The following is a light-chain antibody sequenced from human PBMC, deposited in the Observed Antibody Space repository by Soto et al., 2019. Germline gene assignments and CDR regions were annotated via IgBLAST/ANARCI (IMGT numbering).Light chain of an antibody. J-gene: IGKJ4*01. CDR1: QSISRN. CDR2: ATS. CDR3: QQGYSPLLT. Sequence: EIQMTQSPSSLSASLGDRVTLTCRASQSISRNLNWYQVKPGKGPKLLIYATSTLPSGVPSRFSGSGSGTHFTLTISSLQSEDFAVYYCQQGYSPLLTFGGGTKVEIK. V-gene: IGKV1-39*01.